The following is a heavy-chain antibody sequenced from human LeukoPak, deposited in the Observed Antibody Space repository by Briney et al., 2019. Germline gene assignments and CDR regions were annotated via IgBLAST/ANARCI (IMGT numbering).Heavy chain of an antibody. CDR2: IYTSGST. D-gene: IGHD3-10*01. V-gene: IGHV4-4*07. CDR1: GGSISSYY. J-gene: IGHJ6*04. Sequence: SETLSLTCTVSGGSISSYYWSWIRQPAGKGLEWIRRIYTSGSTNYNPSLKSRVTMSVDTSKNQFSLKLSSVTAADTAVYYCARDQNYGSGSYFDSKSPYGMDVWGEGTTVTVSS. CDR3: ARDQNYGSGSYFDSKSPYGMDV.